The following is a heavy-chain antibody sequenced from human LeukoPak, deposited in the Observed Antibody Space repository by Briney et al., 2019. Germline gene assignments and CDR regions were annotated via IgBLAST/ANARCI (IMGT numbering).Heavy chain of an antibody. D-gene: IGHD6-19*01. CDR1: RGPLSSRRYY. CDR3: ARHQWHYYYYMGV. V-gene: IGHV4-39*01. Sequence: PSETLSLTRTVSRGPLSSRRYYWGRTPQPPGEGLGWIGSIYYSGDTYYNPSLKSRRVTISVDTSKNQFSLRLSSVTAADTAVYYCARHQWHYYYYMGVWGKGSTVTVSS. J-gene: IGHJ6*03. CDR2: IYYSGDT.